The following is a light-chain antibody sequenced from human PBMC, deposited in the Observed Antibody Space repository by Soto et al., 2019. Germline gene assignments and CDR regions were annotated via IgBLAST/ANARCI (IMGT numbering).Light chain of an antibody. J-gene: IGKJ4*01. CDR1: QGINNH. CDR3: QNYNSAPPAGT. CDR2: AAS. Sequence: DFQMTQSPSSLSASVGDRVTITCRASQGINNHLAWFQQKPGKVPKVLIYAASTLQSGVPSRFSGSGSGTDFTLTSSSLQHEDVATYYCQNYNSAPPAGTFGGGTKVEIK. V-gene: IGKV1-27*01.